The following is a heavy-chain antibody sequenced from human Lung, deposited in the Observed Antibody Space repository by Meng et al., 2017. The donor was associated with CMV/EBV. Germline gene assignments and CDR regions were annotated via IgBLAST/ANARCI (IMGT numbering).Heavy chain of an antibody. D-gene: IGHD2-15*01. J-gene: IGHJ4*02. Sequence: HVQLLLSGAELKKPGASVKVSCKASVYTFTSYAMKWVRQAPGQGLEWMGWINTNTGNPTYAQGFTGRFVFSLDTSVSTAYLQISSLKAADTAVYYCARLYCSGGSCYTIDYWGQGTLVTVSS. CDR1: VYTFTSYA. V-gene: IGHV7-4-1*02. CDR2: INTNTGNP. CDR3: ARLYCSGGSCYTIDY.